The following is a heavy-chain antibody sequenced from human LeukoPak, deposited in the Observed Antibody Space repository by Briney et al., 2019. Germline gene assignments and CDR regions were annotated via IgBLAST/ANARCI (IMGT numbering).Heavy chain of an antibody. Sequence: GGSLRLSCAASGFIFRSYGMHWVRQAPGKGLEWVAYIQNDGSNEQYADSVKGRFSISRDSSKNILYLQMNSLRAEDTAVYYCARDGFVTGSYYMDVWGKGTTVTVSS. CDR2: IQNDGSNE. J-gene: IGHJ6*03. V-gene: IGHV3-30*02. CDR1: GFIFRSYG. D-gene: IGHD3-10*01. CDR3: ARDGFVTGSYYMDV.